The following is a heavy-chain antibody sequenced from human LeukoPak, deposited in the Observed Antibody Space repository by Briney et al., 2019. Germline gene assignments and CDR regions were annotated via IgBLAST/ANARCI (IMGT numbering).Heavy chain of an antibody. J-gene: IGHJ4*02. CDR2: ISSSSSYI. V-gene: IGHV3-21*04. D-gene: IGHD6-19*01. CDR3: AKGGQWLVPYYFDY. CDR1: GFTFSSYS. Sequence: GGSLRLSCAASGFTFSSYSMNWVRQAPGKGLEGVSSISSSSSYIYYADSVKGRFTISRDNAKNSLYLQMNSLRAEDTAVYYCAKGGQWLVPYYFDYWGQGTLVTISS.